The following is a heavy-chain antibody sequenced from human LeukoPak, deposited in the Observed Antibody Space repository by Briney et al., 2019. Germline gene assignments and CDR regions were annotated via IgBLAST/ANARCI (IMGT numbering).Heavy chain of an antibody. D-gene: IGHD6-13*01. Sequence: SETLSLTCTVSGGSINSGDYYWSWIRQSPGKGLEWIGYLYYSGSTYYNPSLQSRVTISLDTSKNQLSLKLSSVTAADTAVYYCAREKGSSSWYRHDAFDIWGQGTMVTVSS. CDR1: GGSINSGDYY. CDR3: AREKGSSSWYRHDAFDI. J-gene: IGHJ3*02. V-gene: IGHV4-30-4*02. CDR2: LYYSGST.